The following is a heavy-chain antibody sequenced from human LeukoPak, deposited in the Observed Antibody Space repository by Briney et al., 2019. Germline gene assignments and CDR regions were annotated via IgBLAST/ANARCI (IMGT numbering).Heavy chain of an antibody. D-gene: IGHD2-2*01. Sequence: ASVKDSCKASGYTFTGYYMHWVRQAPGQGLEWMGWINPNSGGTNYAQKFQGRVTMTRDTSISTAHMELSRLRSDDTAVYYCATYCSSTSCLDPGRSTWGQGTLVTVSS. J-gene: IGHJ5*02. CDR3: ATYCSSTSCLDPGRST. CDR2: INPNSGGT. V-gene: IGHV1-2*02. CDR1: GYTFTGYY.